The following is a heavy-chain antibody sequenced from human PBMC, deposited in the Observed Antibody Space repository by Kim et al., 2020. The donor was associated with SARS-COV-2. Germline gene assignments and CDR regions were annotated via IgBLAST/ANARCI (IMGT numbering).Heavy chain of an antibody. CDR2: IYYSGST. J-gene: IGHJ6*02. D-gene: IGHD6-13*01. Sequence: SETLSLTCTVSGGSISSYYWSWIRQPPGKGLEWIGYIYYSGSTNYNPSLKSRVTISVDTSKNQFSLKLSSVTAADTAVYYCARGFGIAAAGHYGMDVWGQGTTVTVSS. CDR3: ARGFGIAAAGHYGMDV. V-gene: IGHV4-59*08. CDR1: GGSISSYY.